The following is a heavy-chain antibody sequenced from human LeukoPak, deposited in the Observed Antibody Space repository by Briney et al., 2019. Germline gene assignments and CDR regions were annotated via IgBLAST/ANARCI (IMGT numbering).Heavy chain of an antibody. J-gene: IGHJ4*02. CDR1: GFTFSNYA. Sequence: PGRSLRLSCAASGFTFSNYAMNWVRQAPGKGLEWVAVISNDGSNKFYADSVKGRFTISRDNSKNTLYLQMNSLRDEDTAVYYCARETPDSSSWTAFDFWGQGTLVTVSS. V-gene: IGHV3-30*03. D-gene: IGHD6-13*01. CDR3: ARETPDSSSWTAFDF. CDR2: ISNDGSNK.